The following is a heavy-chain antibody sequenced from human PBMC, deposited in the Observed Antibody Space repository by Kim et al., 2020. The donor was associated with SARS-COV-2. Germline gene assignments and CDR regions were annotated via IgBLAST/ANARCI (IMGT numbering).Heavy chain of an antibody. D-gene: IGHD2-2*01. CDR2: IYTSGST. CDR3: AREVYCSSTSCWGNWFDP. CDR1: GGSISSYY. J-gene: IGHJ5*02. Sequence: SETLSLTCTVSGGSISSYYWSWIRQPAGKGLEWIGRIYTSGSTNYNPSLKSRVTMSVDTSKNQFSLKLSSVTAADTAVYYCAREVYCSSTSCWGNWFDPWGQGTLVTVSS. V-gene: IGHV4-4*07.